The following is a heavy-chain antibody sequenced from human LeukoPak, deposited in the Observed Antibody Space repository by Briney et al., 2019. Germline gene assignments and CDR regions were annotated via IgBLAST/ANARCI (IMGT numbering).Heavy chain of an antibody. CDR3: AKSQVGSCSSASCSLDY. V-gene: IGHV3-23*01. J-gene: IGHJ4*02. D-gene: IGHD2-2*01. CDR1: GFTFSSYA. Sequence: GSLRLSCAASGFTFSSYAMSWVRQAPGKGLEWVSTVSGNSVRTYYADSVKGRFIISRDASKNTLYLQMTSLRVEDTAVYYCAKSQVGSCSSASCSLDYWGQGALVTVSS. CDR2: VSGNSVRT.